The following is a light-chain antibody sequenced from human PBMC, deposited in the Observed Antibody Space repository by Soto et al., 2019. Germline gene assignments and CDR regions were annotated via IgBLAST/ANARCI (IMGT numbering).Light chain of an antibody. CDR3: LQYVSSPWT. J-gene: IGKJ1*01. CDR1: QTVGGRY. V-gene: IGKV3-20*01. CDR2: GAS. Sequence: EIVLTQSAATLSLSPGERATLSCRASQTVGGRYLAWFQQKPGQTPWLLIYGASTRAAGVPDRFSGSGSGTDFSLTISRLEPEDFAVYYCLQYVSSPWTFGQGTKVEV.